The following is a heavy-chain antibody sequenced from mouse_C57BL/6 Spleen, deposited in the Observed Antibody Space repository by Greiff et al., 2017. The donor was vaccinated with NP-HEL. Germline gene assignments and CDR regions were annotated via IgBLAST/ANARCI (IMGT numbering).Heavy chain of an antibody. CDR3: ARWGYDEYFDV. Sequence: QVQLQQPGAELVRPGSSVKLSCKASGYSFTSYWMHWVKQRPIQGLEWIGNIDPSDSETPYNQKFKDKATLTVDKSSSTAYMQLSSLTSEDSAVYYCARWGYDEYFDVWGTGTTVTVSS. V-gene: IGHV1-52*01. J-gene: IGHJ1*03. D-gene: IGHD2-2*01. CDR1: GYSFTSYW. CDR2: IDPSDSET.